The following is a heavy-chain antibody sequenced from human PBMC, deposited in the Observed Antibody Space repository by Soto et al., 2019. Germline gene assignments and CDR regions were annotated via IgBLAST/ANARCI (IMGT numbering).Heavy chain of an antibody. J-gene: IGHJ6*02. D-gene: IGHD6-6*01. CDR2: IYYSEST. CDR3: TSTVAAPRSFYSYYGLDV. V-gene: IGHV4-30-4*01. Sequence: QVQLQESGPGLVEPSQTLSLTCTVSGGSISSGDYYWSWIRQPPGKGLEWIGYIYYSESTNYNPSLKSRITISVDTSKNQFSLKLSSVTAAATAVYFCTSTVAAPRSFYSYYGLDVWGQGTTVAVSS. CDR1: GGSISSGDYY.